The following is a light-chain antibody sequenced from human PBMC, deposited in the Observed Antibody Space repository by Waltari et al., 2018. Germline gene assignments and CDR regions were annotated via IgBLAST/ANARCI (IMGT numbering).Light chain of an antibody. V-gene: IGKV3-11*01. Sequence: EIVLTQAPATLSLSPGERANLSCRTSQSIADYLAWYQQKPGQSPRLLIYDVSNRVTGIPVRFSGSGSGTDFTLTITSLEPEDFAVYYCQQRSNWPRFSFGQGTKLEIK. CDR1: QSIADY. J-gene: IGKJ2*01. CDR2: DVS. CDR3: QQRSNWPRFS.